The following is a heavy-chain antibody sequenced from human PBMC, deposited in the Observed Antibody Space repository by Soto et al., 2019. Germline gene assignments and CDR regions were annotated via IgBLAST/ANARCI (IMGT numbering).Heavy chain of an antibody. J-gene: IGHJ4*02. CDR1: GFTSGDYA. Sequence: WGSQRLSCSASGFTSGDYAGSWFRQAPGKGLEWVGFIRSKAYGGTTEYAASVKGRFTISRDDSKSIAYLQMNSLKTEDTAVYYCTRDGVVVVTAIIYWGQGTLVTVSS. D-gene: IGHD2-21*02. V-gene: IGHV3-49*03. CDR3: TRDGVVVVTAIIY. CDR2: IRSKAYGGTT.